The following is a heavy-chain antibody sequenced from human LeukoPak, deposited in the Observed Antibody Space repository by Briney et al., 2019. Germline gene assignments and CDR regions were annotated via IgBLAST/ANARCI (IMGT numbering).Heavy chain of an antibody. CDR1: GITFSSYG. CDR3: AKDAVYYGSGSYYSDY. CDR2: ISHTGGSP. Sequence: GGSLRLSCAASGITFSSYGMSWVRQAPGKGLEWVSSISHTGGSPYYADSVKGRFTISRDNSKNTLYLQMNSLRAEDTAVYYCAKDAVYYGSGSYYSDYWGQGTLVTVSS. V-gene: IGHV3-23*01. J-gene: IGHJ4*02. D-gene: IGHD3-10*01.